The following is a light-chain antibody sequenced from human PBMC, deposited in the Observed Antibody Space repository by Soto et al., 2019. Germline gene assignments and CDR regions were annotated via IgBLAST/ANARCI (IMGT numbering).Light chain of an antibody. Sequence: EILLTQSPGTLSLSPGERATLSCRASQSVGSSFLAWYQQKPDQAPRLLIYGASSRAAGIPDRFSGGGSGTDCTLTISRLEPEDIAVYYCQVCGRSTGFTFGPGTKVEIK. CDR2: GAS. J-gene: IGKJ3*01. V-gene: IGKV3-20*01. CDR1: QSVGSSF. CDR3: QVCGRSTGFT.